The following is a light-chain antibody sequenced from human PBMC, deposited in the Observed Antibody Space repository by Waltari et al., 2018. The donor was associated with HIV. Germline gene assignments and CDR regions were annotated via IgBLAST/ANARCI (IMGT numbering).Light chain of an antibody. V-gene: IGLV2-14*03. CDR3: SSYTSSSSLWV. J-gene: IGLJ3*02. CDR1: SSDVGGYYY. CDR2: DVS. Sequence: QFALTQPDSVSGSRGQPIPISCTGTSSDVGGYYYFSWYQQHPGNAPKLKIYDVSNRPSGVSNRFSGSKSGNTASLTISGLQAEYEAEYYCSSYTSSSSLWVCGEGTKLTVL.